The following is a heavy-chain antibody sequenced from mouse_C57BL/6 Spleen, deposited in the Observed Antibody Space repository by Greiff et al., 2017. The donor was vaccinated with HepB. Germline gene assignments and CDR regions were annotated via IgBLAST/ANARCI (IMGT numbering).Heavy chain of an antibody. CDR3: ARSYDNDEDYYAMDY. D-gene: IGHD2-4*01. J-gene: IGHJ4*01. V-gene: IGHV1-55*01. Sequence: QVQLQQPGAELVKPGASVKMSCKASGYTFTSYWITWVKQRPGQGLEWIGDIYPGSGSTNYNEKFKSKATLTVDTSSSTAYMQLSSLTSEDSAVYYCARSYDNDEDYYAMDYWGQGTSVTVSS. CDR1: GYTFTSYW. CDR2: IYPGSGST.